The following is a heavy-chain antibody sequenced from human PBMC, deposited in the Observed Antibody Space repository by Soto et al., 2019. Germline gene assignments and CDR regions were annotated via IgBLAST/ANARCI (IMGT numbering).Heavy chain of an antibody. Sequence: GESLKISCKGSGYSFAGYWITWVRQKPGKGPEWMGRIDPSDSQTYYSPSFRGHVTISVTKSITTVFLQWSSLRASDTAMYYCARQIYDSDTGPNFQYYFDSWGQGAPVTVSS. D-gene: IGHD3-22*01. V-gene: IGHV5-10-1*01. CDR1: GYSFAGYW. CDR3: ARQIYDSDTGPNFQYYFDS. CDR2: IDPSDSQT. J-gene: IGHJ4*02.